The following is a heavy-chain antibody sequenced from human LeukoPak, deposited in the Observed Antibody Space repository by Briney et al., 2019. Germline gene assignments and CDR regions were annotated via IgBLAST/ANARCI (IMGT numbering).Heavy chain of an antibody. CDR3: ARALTTVTQYYFDY. CDR1: GGSISRSNW. J-gene: IGHJ4*02. Sequence: SETLSLTCAVSGGSISRSNWWSWVRQPPGKGLEWIGEIYHSGSTNYNPSLKSRVNISVDKYKNQFSLKLSSVTAADTAVYYCARALTTVTQYYFDYWGQGTLVTVSS. V-gene: IGHV4-4*02. CDR2: IYHSGST. D-gene: IGHD4-17*01.